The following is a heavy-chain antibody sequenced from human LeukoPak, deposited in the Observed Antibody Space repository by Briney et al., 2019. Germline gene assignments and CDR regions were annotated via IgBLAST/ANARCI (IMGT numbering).Heavy chain of an antibody. CDR2: IFYSGST. CDR3: VKHGPGGRGYLDV. CDR1: GGSISSHY. Sequence: SETLSLTCSVSGGSISSHYWSWVRLSPAKGLEWIGYIFYSGSTDYSPSLTSRVTISIDTSKRYLSLNLSSVTAADTAVYYCVKHGPGGRGYLDVWGVGTTVTVSS. D-gene: IGHD1-1*01. J-gene: IGHJ6*03. V-gene: IGHV4-59*11.